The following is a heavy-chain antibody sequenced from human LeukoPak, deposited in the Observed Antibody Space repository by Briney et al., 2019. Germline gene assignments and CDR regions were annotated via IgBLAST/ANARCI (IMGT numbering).Heavy chain of an antibody. Sequence: PSETLSLTCTVSGASISSYYWSWIRQPAGKGLEWIGRIYTSGNTNYNPSLKSRVTMSVDTSKNQFSLKLSYVTAADTAVYYCAREYFHDGTGYSVFFDYWGQGTLVTVSS. V-gene: IGHV4-4*07. CDR1: GASISSYY. J-gene: IGHJ4*02. CDR3: AREYFHDGTGYSVFFDY. D-gene: IGHD3-22*01. CDR2: IYTSGNT.